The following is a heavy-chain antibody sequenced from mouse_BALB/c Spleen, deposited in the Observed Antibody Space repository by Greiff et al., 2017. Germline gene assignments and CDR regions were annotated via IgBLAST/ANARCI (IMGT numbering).Heavy chain of an antibody. D-gene: IGHD2-14*01. Sequence: EVQRVESGGGLVQPGGSRKLSCAASGFTFSSFGMHWVRHAPEKGLEWVAYISSGSSTIYYADTVKGRFTISRDNPKNTLFLQMTSLRSEDTAMYYCARSLYRYDEDYFDYWGQGTTLTVSS. V-gene: IGHV5-17*02. J-gene: IGHJ2*01. CDR3: ARSLYRYDEDYFDY. CDR1: GFTFSSFG. CDR2: ISSGSSTI.